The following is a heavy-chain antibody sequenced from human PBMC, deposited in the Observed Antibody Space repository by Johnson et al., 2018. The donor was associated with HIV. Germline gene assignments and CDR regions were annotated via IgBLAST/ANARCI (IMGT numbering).Heavy chain of an antibody. CDR3: ASGEDYGGNYGALDI. CDR1: RFTFSSYA. D-gene: IGHD4-23*01. CDR2: ISYDGSKR. J-gene: IGHJ3*02. Sequence: QMQLVESGGGVVQPGRSLRLSCAASRFTFSSYAMHWVRQAPGKGLEWVAVISYDGSKRYYADSVRGRFTISRDNSKNTLYLQVNGLRVEDTAVFYCASGEDYGGNYGALDIWGQGTMVTVSS. V-gene: IGHV3-30*01.